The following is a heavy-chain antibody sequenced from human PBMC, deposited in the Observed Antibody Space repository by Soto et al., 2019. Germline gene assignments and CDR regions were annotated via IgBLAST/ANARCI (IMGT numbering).Heavy chain of an antibody. CDR2: INPNSGGT. D-gene: IGHD1-26*01. Sequence: ASVKVSCKASGYTFTGYYMHWVRQAPGQGREWMGWINPNSGGTNYAQKFQGRVTMTRDTSISTAYMELSRLRSDDTAVYYCRTVGATTDYFDYWGQGTLVTVSS. CDR3: RTVGATTDYFDY. CDR1: GYTFTGYY. V-gene: IGHV1-2*02. J-gene: IGHJ4*02.